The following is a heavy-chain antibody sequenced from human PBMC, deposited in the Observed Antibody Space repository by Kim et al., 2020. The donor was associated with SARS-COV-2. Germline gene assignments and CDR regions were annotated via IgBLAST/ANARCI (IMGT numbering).Heavy chain of an antibody. J-gene: IGHJ5*02. CDR2: SSDGSET. V-gene: IGHV3-30-3*01. CDR3: AGEWGS. D-gene: IGHD3-16*01. Sequence: SSDGSETYNEDSVKGRFTISRDNSKNMVYLQMNSLGDEDTAVYYCAGEWGSWGQGTLVTVSS.